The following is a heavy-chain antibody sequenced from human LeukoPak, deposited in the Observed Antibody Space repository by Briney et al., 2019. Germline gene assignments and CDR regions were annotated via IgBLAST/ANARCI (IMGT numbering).Heavy chain of an antibody. CDR2: ISGSGGST. CDR1: GFTFSTYA. J-gene: IGHJ4*02. V-gene: IGHV3-23*01. CDR3: AKGGPNYFDS. Sequence: LPGGSLRLSCAASGFTFSTYAMSWVRQAPGKGLEWVSGISGSGGSTDNADSVKGRFTISRDNSKNTLYLQMNSLRADDTAVYYCAKGGPNYFDSWGQGTLVTVSS. D-gene: IGHD2-15*01.